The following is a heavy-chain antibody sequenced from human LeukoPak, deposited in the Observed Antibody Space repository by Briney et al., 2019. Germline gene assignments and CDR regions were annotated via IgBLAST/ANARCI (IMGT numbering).Heavy chain of an antibody. D-gene: IGHD3-22*01. V-gene: IGHV3-53*01. CDR2: IYSGGST. CDR1: GFTFSTYA. CDR3: ARSYYYDSSGYYGTYYFDY. J-gene: IGHJ4*02. Sequence: GSLRLSCAASGFTFSTYAMSWVRQAPGKGLEWVSVIYSGGSTYYADSVKGRFTISRDNSKNTLYLKMNSLRAEDTAVYYCARSYYYDSSGYYGTYYFDYWGQGTLVTVSS.